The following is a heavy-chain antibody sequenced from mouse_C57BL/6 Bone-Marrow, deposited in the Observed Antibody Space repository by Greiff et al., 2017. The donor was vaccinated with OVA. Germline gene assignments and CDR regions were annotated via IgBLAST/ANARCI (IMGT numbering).Heavy chain of an antibody. V-gene: IGHV1-59*01. J-gene: IGHJ4*01. CDR2: IDPSDSYT. CDR1: GYTFTSYW. D-gene: IGHD4-1*01. CDR3: ARAGTGY. Sequence: QVQLKQPGAELVRPGTSVKLSCKASGYTFTSYWMHWVKQRPGQGLEWIGVIDPSDSYTNYNQKFKGKATLTVDTSSSTAYMQLSSLTSEDSAVYYCARAGTGYWGQGTSVTVSS.